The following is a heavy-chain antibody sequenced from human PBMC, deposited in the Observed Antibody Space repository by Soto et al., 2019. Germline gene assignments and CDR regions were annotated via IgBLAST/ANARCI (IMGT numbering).Heavy chain of an antibody. CDR2: ISYDGSNK. D-gene: IGHD6-19*01. V-gene: IGHV3-30*18. CDR3: AKEKLGDSSGWLYYYGMDV. J-gene: IGHJ6*02. Sequence: LSLSCAASGFTFSSYGMHWVRQAPGKGLEWVAVISYDGSNKYYADSVKGRFTISRDNSKNTLYLQMNSLRAEDTAVYYCAKEKLGDSSGWLYYYGMDVWGQGTTVTVSS. CDR1: GFTFSSYG.